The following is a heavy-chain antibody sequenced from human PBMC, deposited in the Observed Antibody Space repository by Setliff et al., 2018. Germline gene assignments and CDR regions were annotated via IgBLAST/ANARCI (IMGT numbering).Heavy chain of an antibody. D-gene: IGHD3-3*01. CDR2: IYTGGST. Sequence: SETLSLTCSVSGDSINSGTYYWSWFRQSAGKGLEWIGRIYTGGSTNYNPSLRSRVTISLDTSKNHFSLTLTSVTAADTAVYYCARGRGLEWLPESWFDPWGQGTLVTVSS. CDR1: GDSINSGTYY. CDR3: ARGRGLEWLPESWFDP. J-gene: IGHJ5*02. V-gene: IGHV4-61*02.